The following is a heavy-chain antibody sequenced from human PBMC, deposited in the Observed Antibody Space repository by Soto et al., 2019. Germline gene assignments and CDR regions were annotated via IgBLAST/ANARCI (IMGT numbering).Heavy chain of an antibody. CDR3: ARVQNGDRYYYYHYEMDV. CDR1: GGSITSYH. Sequence: SETLSLTCIVSGGSITSYHWSWIRQFPGKGLEWIAYTSYTGNTNYNPSLKSRVTISLDTSKNQLSLKLTSMTAADTAVYYCARVQNGDRYYYYHYEMDVWGQGTTVTVSS. V-gene: IGHV4-59*01. J-gene: IGHJ6*02. CDR2: TSYTGNT. D-gene: IGHD2-21*02.